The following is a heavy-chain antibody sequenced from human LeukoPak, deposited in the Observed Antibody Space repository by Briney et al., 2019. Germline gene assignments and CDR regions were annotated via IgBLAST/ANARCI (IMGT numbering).Heavy chain of an antibody. D-gene: IGHD3-3*01. V-gene: IGHV4-34*01. CDR1: GGPFRGFY. Sequence: SQTLSLTRAGDGGPFRGFYWPWIRETPGRGLEWRGEINHTGNTNYNPSLTDYNPSLKSRVIISLVASNNQLSLKLNSVTAADTGVYFCARVRHDPLEYGYYMDVWGKGTTVTVSS. CDR3: ARVRHDPLEYGYYMDV. CDR2: INHTGNT. J-gene: IGHJ6*03.